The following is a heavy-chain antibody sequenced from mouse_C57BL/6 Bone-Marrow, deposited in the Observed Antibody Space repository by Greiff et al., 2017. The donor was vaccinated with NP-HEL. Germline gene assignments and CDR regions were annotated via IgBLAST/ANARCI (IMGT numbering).Heavy chain of an antibody. CDR1: GYSFTGYY. Sequence: VQLKQSGPELVKPGASVKISCKASGYSFTGYYMNWVKQSPEKSLEWIGEINPSTGGTTYNQKFKAKATLTVDKSSSTAYMQLKSLTSEDSAVYYCARLGYYYGSSSPYAMDYWGQGTSVTVSS. J-gene: IGHJ4*01. CDR2: INPSTGGT. CDR3: ARLGYYYGSSSPYAMDY. V-gene: IGHV1-42*01. D-gene: IGHD1-1*01.